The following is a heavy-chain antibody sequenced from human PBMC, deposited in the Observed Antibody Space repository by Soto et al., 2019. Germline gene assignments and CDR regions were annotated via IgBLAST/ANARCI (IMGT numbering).Heavy chain of an antibody. Sequence: GESLKISCKGSGYSSTSYWIGWVRQMPGKGLEWMGIIYPGDSDTRYSPSFQGQVTISADKSISTAYLQWSSLKASDTAMYYCARLSPDYYYSSGYIHNDAFDIWGQGTMVTV. CDR3: ARLSPDYYYSSGYIHNDAFDI. D-gene: IGHD3-22*01. CDR2: IYPGDSDT. CDR1: GYSSTSYW. J-gene: IGHJ3*02. V-gene: IGHV5-51*01.